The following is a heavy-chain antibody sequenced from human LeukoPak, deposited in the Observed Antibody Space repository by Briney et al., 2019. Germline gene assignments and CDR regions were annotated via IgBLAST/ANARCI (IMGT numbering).Heavy chain of an antibody. Sequence: SETLSLTCVVYGGSFSGYYWSWIRQPPGKGLEWIGEIDQSGTTNYNPSLKSRVTISVDTSKNQFSLKLSSVTAADTAVYYCARGLGYYDFWSGHSNWFDPWGQGTLVTVSS. J-gene: IGHJ5*02. D-gene: IGHD3-3*01. CDR1: GGSFSGYY. CDR2: IDQSGTT. CDR3: ARGLGYYDFWSGHSNWFDP. V-gene: IGHV4-34*01.